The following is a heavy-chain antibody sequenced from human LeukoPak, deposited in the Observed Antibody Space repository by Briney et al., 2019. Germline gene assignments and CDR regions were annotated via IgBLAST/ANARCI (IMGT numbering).Heavy chain of an antibody. Sequence: GGSLRLSCAASGFTFSTYAMSWVRQAPGKGLEWVSGFSGSGGSTYYADSVKGRFTISRDNSKNTLYLQMNSLRAEDTAVYYCARSRGPNTFGGVHDYWGQGTLVTVSS. V-gene: IGHV3-23*01. CDR3: ARSRGPNTFGGVHDY. CDR1: GFTFSTYA. D-gene: IGHD3-16*01. J-gene: IGHJ4*02. CDR2: FSGSGGST.